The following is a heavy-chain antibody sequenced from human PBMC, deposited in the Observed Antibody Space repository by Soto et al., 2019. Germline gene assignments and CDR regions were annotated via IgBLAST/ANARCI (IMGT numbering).Heavy chain of an antibody. CDR3: AKVPKGYYMDV. J-gene: IGHJ6*03. Sequence: QPGGSLRLSCAVSGLTFGSYAMTWVRQAPGKGLEWVSAISGSGGSTYYADSVKGRFTISRDNSKNTLYLQMNSLRAEDTAVYYCAKVPKGYYMDVWGKGTTVTVSS. CDR2: ISGSGGST. CDR1: GLTFGSYA. V-gene: IGHV3-23*01.